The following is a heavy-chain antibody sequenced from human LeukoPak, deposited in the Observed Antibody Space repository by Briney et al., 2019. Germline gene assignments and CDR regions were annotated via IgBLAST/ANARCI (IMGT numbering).Heavy chain of an antibody. D-gene: IGHD3-9*01. CDR2: MYYSGST. Sequence: SETLSLTCTVSGGSISSYYWNWIRQPPGKGLEWTGYMYYSGSTNYKPSLKSRVTISVDTSKNQFSLNLSSVTAADTAVYYCARGRSDWFLDYWGQGTLVTVSS. CDR3: ARGRSDWFLDY. J-gene: IGHJ4*02. V-gene: IGHV4-59*12. CDR1: GGSISSYY.